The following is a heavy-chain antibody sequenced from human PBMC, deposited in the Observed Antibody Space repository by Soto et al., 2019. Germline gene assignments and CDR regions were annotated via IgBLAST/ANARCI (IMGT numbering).Heavy chain of an antibody. Sequence: QVQLVESGGGVVQPWRSLRLSCAASGFTFSSYTMHWVRQAPGKGLELVALIYYDGSQKYYADSVKGRFTISRDNSKKMMNLDMNSLRTEDTAVYYCTRGGGNQLGDCYDNWGQGTLVTVSS. CDR2: IYYDGSQK. CDR3: TRGGGNQLGDCYDN. V-gene: IGHV3-30*04. J-gene: IGHJ4*02. CDR1: GFTFSSYT. D-gene: IGHD2-21*02.